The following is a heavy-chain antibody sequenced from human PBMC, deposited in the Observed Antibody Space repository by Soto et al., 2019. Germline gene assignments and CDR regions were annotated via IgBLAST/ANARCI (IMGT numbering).Heavy chain of an antibody. D-gene: IGHD3-22*01. V-gene: IGHV3-23*01. CDR3: AKHLIGGRLQSPFDL. Sequence: EVQLLESGGGLVQPGGSLRLSCAVSGFSFGTYTVNWVRQAPGRGLEWVSGLSDSVGTTHYAYSVKGRFTISRDKAKNTMYLQMNTLRAEDTAVYYCAKHLIGGRLQSPFDLWGQGTQVTVSS. CDR2: LSDSVGTT. CDR1: GFSFGTYT. J-gene: IGHJ4*02.